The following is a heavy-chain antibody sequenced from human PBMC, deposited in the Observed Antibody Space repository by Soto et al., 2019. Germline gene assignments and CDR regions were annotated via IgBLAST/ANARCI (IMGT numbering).Heavy chain of an antibody. Sequence: ASVKVSCKASGFVFSNYGIQWVRQAPGQRLEWMGWINADNGHTEYSQKLQGRVTITRDTSASTVYMELSSLRSEDTAVYYCAREEYYYGSGAFFDYWG. CDR2: INADNGHT. CDR1: GFVFSNYG. CDR3: AREEYYYGSGAFFDY. V-gene: IGHV1-3*01. J-gene: IGHJ4*01. D-gene: IGHD3-10*01.